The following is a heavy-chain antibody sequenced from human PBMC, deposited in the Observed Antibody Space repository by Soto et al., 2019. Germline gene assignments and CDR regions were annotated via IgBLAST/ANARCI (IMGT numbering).Heavy chain of an antibody. D-gene: IGHD1-7*01. CDR1: GDSVSSNSAA. CDR3: AGTTSHYWYYMDV. V-gene: IGHV6-1*01. Sequence: SHPLSLTCVSFGDSVSSNSAACNWIKQSPSRGLEWLGRTYYRTRWYYDYAVSVRSRITVNPDTSKNQFSLQLTSVTPEDTAVYYCAGTTSHYWYYMDVWGKGTTVTVSS. J-gene: IGHJ6*03. CDR2: TYYRTRWYY.